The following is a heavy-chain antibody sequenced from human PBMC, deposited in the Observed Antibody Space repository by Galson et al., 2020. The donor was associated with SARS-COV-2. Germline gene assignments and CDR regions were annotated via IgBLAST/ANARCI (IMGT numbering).Heavy chain of an antibody. CDR1: GFTFRSYW. J-gene: IGHJ5*02. Sequence: GESLKISYGVSGFTFRSYWMHWVRKGPGKGLEWVARINGDGSDTNYAESVKGRFTISRDNAKNTLYLEMNSLRAEDTAVYYCARELVTGAFLEWYYWLDPWGQGTLVTVSS. D-gene: IGHD3-3*01. V-gene: IGHV3-74*01. CDR3: ARELVTGAFLEWYYWLDP. CDR2: INGDGSDT.